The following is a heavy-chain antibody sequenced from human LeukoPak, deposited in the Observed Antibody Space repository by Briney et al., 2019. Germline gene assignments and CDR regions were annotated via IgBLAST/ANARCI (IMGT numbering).Heavy chain of an antibody. CDR3: ARPLERRLIHYFDF. CDR2: ISSSGAST. J-gene: IGHJ4*02. V-gene: IGHV3-23*01. CDR1: GFSFSRYA. Sequence: GGSLRLSCAASGFSFSRYAMSWVRQAPGGGLEWVSIISSSGASTYYADSVKGRFTVSRDNSKNTVYLEINSLRSEDTAIYYCARPLERRLIHYFDFWGPGTLVTVSS. D-gene: IGHD6-25*01.